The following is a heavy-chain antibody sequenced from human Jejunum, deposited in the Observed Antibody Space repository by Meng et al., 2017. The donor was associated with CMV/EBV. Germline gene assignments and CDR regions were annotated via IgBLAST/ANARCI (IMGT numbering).Heavy chain of an antibody. CDR1: SDG. J-gene: IGHJ4*02. Sequence: SDGMNWVRQAPGKGLEWVAYISGSGSTIYYADSVKGRFTISRDNAKNSLYLQMNSLRAEDTAVYYCARDGGYYDSSGYPVGLDYWGQGTLVTVSS. D-gene: IGHD3-22*01. V-gene: IGHV3-48*04. CDR3: ARDGGYYDSSGYPVGLDY. CDR2: ISGSGSTI.